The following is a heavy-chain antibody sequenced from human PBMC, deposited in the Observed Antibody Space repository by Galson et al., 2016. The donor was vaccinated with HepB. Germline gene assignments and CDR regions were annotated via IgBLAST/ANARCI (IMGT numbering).Heavy chain of an antibody. Sequence: SLRLSCAASGFIFSSYGMHWVRQAPGKGLEWVALIAYDGSDKYYADSVKGRFTISRDNSKSTLFLQMNSLRAEDTAVYYCAKDLGGLEWIPWDWGQGTLVTVSS. CDR3: AKDLGGLEWIPWD. V-gene: IGHV3-30*18. CDR2: IAYDGSDK. CDR1: GFIFSSYG. J-gene: IGHJ4*02. D-gene: IGHD3-3*01.